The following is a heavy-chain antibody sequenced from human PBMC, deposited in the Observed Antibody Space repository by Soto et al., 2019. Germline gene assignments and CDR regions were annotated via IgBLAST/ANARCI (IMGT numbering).Heavy chain of an antibody. CDR1: GCTRRYGGYS. CDR2: IGHLETT. CDR3: ARGGGYDSFDF. J-gene: IGHJ4*02. D-gene: IGHD2-15*01. Sequence: ALTCSGSGCTRRYGGYSWNWIRQSPEKGLEWLGYIGHLETTYYIPSFKSRLSWSIDRTRNQFSLSLSSMTAADKAVYYCARGGGYDSFDFWGPGIQFT. V-gene: IGHV4-30-2*06.